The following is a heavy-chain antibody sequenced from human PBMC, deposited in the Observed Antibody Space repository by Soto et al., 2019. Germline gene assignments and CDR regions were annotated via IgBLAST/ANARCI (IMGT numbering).Heavy chain of an antibody. CDR1: GGSISSGDYH. J-gene: IGHJ3*02. CDR2: IYYSGST. V-gene: IGHV4-30-4*01. D-gene: IGHD3-22*01. Sequence: SETLSLTCTVSGGSISSGDYHWSWIRQPPGKGLEWIGYIYYSGSTYYNPSLKSRVTISVDTSKNQFSLKLSSVTAADTAVYYCASPSDSSGGWAFDIWGQGTMVTVSS. CDR3: ASPSDSSGGWAFDI.